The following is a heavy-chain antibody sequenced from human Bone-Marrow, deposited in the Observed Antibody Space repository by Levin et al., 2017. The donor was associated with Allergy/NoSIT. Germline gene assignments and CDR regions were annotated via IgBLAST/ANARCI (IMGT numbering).Heavy chain of an antibody. CDR1: GGSFSGYY. V-gene: IGHV4-34*01. Sequence: SETLSLTCAVYGGSFSGYYWSWIRQPPGKGLEWIGEINHSGSTNYNPSLKSRVTISVDTSKNQFSLKLSSVTAADTAVYYCARGQSGYAPYDYWGQGTLVTVSS. CDR2: INHSGST. CDR3: ARGQSGYAPYDY. J-gene: IGHJ4*02. D-gene: IGHD5-12*01.